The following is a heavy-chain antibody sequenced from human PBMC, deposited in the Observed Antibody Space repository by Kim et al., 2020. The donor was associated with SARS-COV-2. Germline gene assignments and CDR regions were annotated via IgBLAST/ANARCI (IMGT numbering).Heavy chain of an antibody. Sequence: YSPSLKSRVTISVHTSKNQFSLRLSSVAAADTAVYYCARRNGDGYNFFDYWGQGTLVTVSS. J-gene: IGHJ4*02. CDR3: ARRNGDGYNFFDY. D-gene: IGHD5-12*01. V-gene: IGHV4-39*01.